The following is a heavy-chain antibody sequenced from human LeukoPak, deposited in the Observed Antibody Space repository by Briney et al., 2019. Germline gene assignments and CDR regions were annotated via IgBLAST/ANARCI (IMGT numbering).Heavy chain of an antibody. Sequence: ASVTVSCKASGYTFISYAMNWVRQAPGQGLEWMGWINTNTGNPTYAQGFTGRFVFSLDTSVSTAYLQISSLKAEDTAVYYCARDGGSRGSGYYYGMDVWGQGTTVTVSS. V-gene: IGHV7-4-1*02. J-gene: IGHJ6*02. CDR3: ARDGGSRGSGYYYGMDV. D-gene: IGHD6-25*01. CDR2: INTNTGNP. CDR1: GYTFISYA.